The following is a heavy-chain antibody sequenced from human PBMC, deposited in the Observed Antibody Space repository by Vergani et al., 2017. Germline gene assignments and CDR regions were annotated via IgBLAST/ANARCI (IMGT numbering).Heavy chain of an antibody. CDR2: VDPEDGET. J-gene: IGHJ6*02. V-gene: IGHV1-69-2*01. D-gene: IGHD4-17*01. Sequence: EVQLVQSGAEVKKPGATMKISCKVSGYTFTDHYMHWVKQAPGKGLEWRGLVDPEDGETIYAEKFKGRVTIAADTSTDTAHLELSSLSSEDTAVYYCATPQTVTTGGMEVWGQGTTVIVSS. CDR3: ATPQTVTTGGMEV. CDR1: GYTFTDHY.